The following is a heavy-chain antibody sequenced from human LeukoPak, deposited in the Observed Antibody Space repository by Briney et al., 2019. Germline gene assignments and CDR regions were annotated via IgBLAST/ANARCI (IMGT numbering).Heavy chain of an antibody. CDR3: AREGGGYSYGYVFYYYYYYMDV. CDR2: INPNSGGT. CDR1: GYTFTGYY. V-gene: IGHV1-2*02. J-gene: IGHJ6*03. Sequence: GASVKASCKASGYTFTGYYMHWVRQAPGQGLEWMGWINPNSGGTNYAQKFQGRVTMTRDTSISTAYMELSRLRSDDTAVYYCAREGGGYSYGYVFYYYYYYMDVWGKGTTVTVSS. D-gene: IGHD5-18*01.